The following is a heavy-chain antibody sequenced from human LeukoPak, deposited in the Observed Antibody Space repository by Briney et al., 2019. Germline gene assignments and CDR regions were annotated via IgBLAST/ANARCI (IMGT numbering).Heavy chain of an antibody. CDR1: GFTFDDYA. CDR3: ARVEYSSSPHFDY. J-gene: IGHJ4*02. CDR2: ISWNSGSL. D-gene: IGHD6-6*01. Sequence: GGSLRLSCAASGFTFDDYAMHWVRQAPGKGLEWVSGISWNSGSLGYADSVKGRFTISRDNPKNSLYLQMNSLRAEDTAVYYCARVEYSSSPHFDYWGQGTLVTVSS. V-gene: IGHV3-9*01.